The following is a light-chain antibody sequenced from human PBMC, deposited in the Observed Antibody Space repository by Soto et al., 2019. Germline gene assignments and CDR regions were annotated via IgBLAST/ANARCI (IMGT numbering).Light chain of an antibody. V-gene: IGKV3D-15*01. J-gene: IGKJ5*01. Sequence: EIVVTQAPPTLSVSPGGTATLSCRASRSVSRNLAWYQQKPGQAPRLLIYGASTRATGIPARFSGSGSGTEFTLTISSLQSEDFAVYYCQQYNNWPAITFGQGTRLEIK. CDR1: RSVSRN. CDR3: QQYNNWPAIT. CDR2: GAS.